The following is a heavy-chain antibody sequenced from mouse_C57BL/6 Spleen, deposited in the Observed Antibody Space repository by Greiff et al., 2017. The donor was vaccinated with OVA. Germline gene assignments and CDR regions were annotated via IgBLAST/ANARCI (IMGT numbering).Heavy chain of an antibody. J-gene: IGHJ2*01. CDR3: ARRGLYYGYDVNYFDY. Sequence: EVKLMESGPELVKPGASVKISCKASGYSFTDYNMNWVKQSNGKSLEWIGVINPNYGTTSYNQKFKGKATLTVDQSSSTAYMQLNSLTSEDSAVYYCARRGLYYGYDVNYFDYWGQGTTLTVSS. D-gene: IGHD2-2*01. CDR1: GYSFTDYN. V-gene: IGHV1-39*01. CDR2: INPNYGTT.